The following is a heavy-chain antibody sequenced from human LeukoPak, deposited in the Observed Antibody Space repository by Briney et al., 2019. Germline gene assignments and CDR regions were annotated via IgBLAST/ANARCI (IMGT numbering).Heavy chain of an antibody. CDR1: GGSFSGYY. J-gene: IGHJ5*02. V-gene: IGHV4-34*01. CDR2: INHSGST. Sequence: SETLSLTCAVYGGSFSGYYWSWIRRPPGKGLEWIGEINHSGSTNYNPSLKSRVTISVDTSKNQFSLKLSSVTAADTAVYYCAREGYCSSTSCYPRLYNWFDPWGQGTLVTVSS. CDR3: AREGYCSSTSCYPRLYNWFDP. D-gene: IGHD2-2*01.